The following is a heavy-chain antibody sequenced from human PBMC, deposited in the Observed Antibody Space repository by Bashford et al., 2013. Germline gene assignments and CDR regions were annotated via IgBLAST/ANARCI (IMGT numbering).Heavy chain of an antibody. J-gene: IGHJ4*02. CDR1: GGSISSGGYY. V-gene: IGHV4-31*03. CDR2: IYYSGST. Sequence: SETLSLTCTVSGGSISSGGYYWSWIRQHPGKGLEWIGYIYYSGSTYYNPSLKSRVTISVDTSKNQFSLKLSSVTAADTAVYYCARDGSSSSSFDYWGQGTLVTVSS. CDR3: ARDGSSSSSFDY. D-gene: IGHD6-6*01.